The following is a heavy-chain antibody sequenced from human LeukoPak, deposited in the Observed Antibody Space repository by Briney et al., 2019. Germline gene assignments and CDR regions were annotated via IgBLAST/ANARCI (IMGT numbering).Heavy chain of an antibody. CDR1: GFIFSDYG. CDR2: INPDGSTT. J-gene: IGHJ5*02. D-gene: IGHD3-22*01. V-gene: IGHV3-74*01. CDR3: ARVLSGSWDWFDP. Sequence: SGGSLRLSCAASGFIFSDYGIHWVRQAPGKGLEWVSRINPDGSTTTYADSVKGRFTISRDNAKNTVYLQMNSLRAEDTAVYYCARVLSGSWDWFDPWGQGTLVTVSS.